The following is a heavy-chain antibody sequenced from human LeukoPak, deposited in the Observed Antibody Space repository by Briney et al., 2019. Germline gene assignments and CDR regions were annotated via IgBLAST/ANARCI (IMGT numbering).Heavy chain of an antibody. D-gene: IGHD3-22*01. Sequence: SETLSLTCAVYGGSFSGYYWSWIRQPPGKGLEWIREINHSGSTNYNPSLKSRVTISVDTSKNQFSLKLSSVTAADTAVYYCARHKYYYDSSGYQKAFDYWGQGTLVTVSS. J-gene: IGHJ4*02. CDR2: INHSGST. CDR1: GGSFSGYY. V-gene: IGHV4-34*01. CDR3: ARHKYYYDSSGYQKAFDY.